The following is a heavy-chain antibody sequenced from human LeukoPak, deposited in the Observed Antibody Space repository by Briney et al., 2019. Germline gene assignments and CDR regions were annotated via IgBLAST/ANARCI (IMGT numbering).Heavy chain of an antibody. D-gene: IGHD1-7*01. V-gene: IGHV4-34*01. CDR1: GGSFSGYY. Sequence: PSETLSLTCAVYGGSFSGYYWSWIRQPPGKGLEWIGEINHSGSTNYNPSLKSRVTISVDTSKNQFSLKLSSVTAADTAVYYCARGITGTTFSVAFDIWGQGTMVTVSS. CDR2: INHSGST. CDR3: ARGITGTTFSVAFDI. J-gene: IGHJ3*02.